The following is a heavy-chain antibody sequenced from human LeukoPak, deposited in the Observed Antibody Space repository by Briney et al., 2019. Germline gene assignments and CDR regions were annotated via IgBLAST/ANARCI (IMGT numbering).Heavy chain of an antibody. CDR1: GGSISSYY. D-gene: IGHD4-17*01. J-gene: IGHJ4*02. CDR3: ARDRGYGDYEYYFDY. Sequence: PSETLSLTCTVSGGSISSYYWSWIRQPAGKGLEWIGRIYTNGSTNYNPSLESRVTISVDKCKNQFFLKLSSVTAADTAVYYCARDRGYGDYEYYFDYWGQGTLVTVSS. V-gene: IGHV4-4*07. CDR2: IYTNGST.